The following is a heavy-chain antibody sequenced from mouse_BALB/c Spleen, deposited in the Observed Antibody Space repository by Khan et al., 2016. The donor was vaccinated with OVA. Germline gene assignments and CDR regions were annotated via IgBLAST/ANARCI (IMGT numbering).Heavy chain of an antibody. D-gene: IGHD2-14*01. CDR2: INPSNNYT. V-gene: IGHV1-4*01. Sequence: QVQLQLSGAELARPGASVKMSCQSSCHTFTSYTIPWVSQCPGHALGWIGPINPSNNYTNYNQNFTDKAALLVAKSSSPAYMHLTSLSSEYSAVFYCVREGDYHRRDGRIEYWGQGTMVTVAA. CDR3: VREGDYHRRDGRIEY. J-gene: IGHJ3*01. CDR1: CHTFTSYT.